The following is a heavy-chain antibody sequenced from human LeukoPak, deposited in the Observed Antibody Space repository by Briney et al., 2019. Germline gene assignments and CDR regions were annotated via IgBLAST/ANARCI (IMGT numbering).Heavy chain of an antibody. D-gene: IGHD3-3*01. CDR3: ARDILRFLEWTDDAFDI. V-gene: IGHV4-30-4*08. CDR1: GGSLSRGDYY. J-gene: IGHJ3*02. CDR2: IYYSGSTY. Sequence: PSQTLSLTCTVSGGSLSRGDYYWGWIRQSPGKGIGCIGCIYYSGSTYYYNPSLKSRITISVDTSKNLFSMKLSSVTAADTAVYYCARDILRFLEWTDDAFDIWGQGTMVTVSS.